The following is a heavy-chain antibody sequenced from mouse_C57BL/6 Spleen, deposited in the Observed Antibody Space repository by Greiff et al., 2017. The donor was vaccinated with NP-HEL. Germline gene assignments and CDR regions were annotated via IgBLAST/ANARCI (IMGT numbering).Heavy chain of an antibody. J-gene: IGHJ2*01. D-gene: IGHD2-3*01. CDR3: ARSPFDGYDFDY. Sequence: DVMLVESGGGLVQPGGSLSLSCAASGFTFTDYYMSWVRQPPGKALEWLGFIRNKANGYTTEYSASVKGRFTISRDNSQSILYLQMHALRAEDSATDYCARSPFDGYDFDYWGQGTTLTVSS. V-gene: IGHV7-3*01. CDR1: GFTFTDYY. CDR2: IRNKANGYTT.